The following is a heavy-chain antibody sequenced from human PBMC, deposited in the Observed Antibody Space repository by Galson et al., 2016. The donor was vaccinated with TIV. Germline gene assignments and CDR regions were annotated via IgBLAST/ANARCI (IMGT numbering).Heavy chain of an antibody. CDR1: GYTFNRYW. J-gene: IGHJ6*02. D-gene: IGHD2-8*01. CDR2: VYPLDSEA. V-gene: IGHV5-51*01. CDR3: ARLPGYCANGVCFGGYSYGLDV. Sequence: QSGAEVKKAGESLRISCKGSGYTFNRYWIGWVRQMPGKGLEWIGIVYPLDSEAKYNQSFQGQVTISADKSISAAYLQWRSLKASDTAMYYCARLPGYCANGVCFGGYSYGLDVCGQETTVTVSS.